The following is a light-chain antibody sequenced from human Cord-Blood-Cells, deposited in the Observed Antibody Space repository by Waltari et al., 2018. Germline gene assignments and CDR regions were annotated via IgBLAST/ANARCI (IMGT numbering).Light chain of an antibody. CDR2: WAS. Sequence: DIVMTQSPDSLAVSLGERATINCKYSQSVLYSSNNKNYLAWYQQKPGQPPKLLIYWASTRESGVPDRFSGSGSGTDFTLTISSLQAEDVAVYYCQQYYSTHPTFGQGTKVEIK. J-gene: IGKJ1*01. CDR1: QSVLYSSNNKNY. CDR3: QQYYSTHPT. V-gene: IGKV4-1*01.